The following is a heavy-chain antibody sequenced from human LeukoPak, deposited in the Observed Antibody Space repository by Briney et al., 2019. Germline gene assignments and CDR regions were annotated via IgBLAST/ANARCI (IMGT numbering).Heavy chain of an antibody. CDR1: GDSVSSAGYH. CDR3: TTYYVGEGGRGH. Sequence: SETLSLTCSVSGDSVSSAGYHWSWIRQAPGKGLEWIGHGGSPSYNPSLKSRVMISIDTSKNQFSLKVSTVTAADTAVYYCTTYYVGEGGRGHWGPGTLVTVSS. J-gene: IGHJ4*02. V-gene: IGHV4-61*08. D-gene: IGHD2-21*01. CDR2: GGSP.